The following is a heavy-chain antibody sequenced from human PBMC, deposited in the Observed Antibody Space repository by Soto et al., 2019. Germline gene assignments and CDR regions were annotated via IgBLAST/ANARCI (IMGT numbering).Heavy chain of an antibody. CDR3: ARERVLGVYWYYGMDV. Sequence: QVQLVESGGGVVQPGRSLRLSCAASGFTFSSYGMHWVRQAPGKGLEWVAVIWYDGSNKYYADSVKGRFTISRDNSKNTLYLQMNSLRAEDTAVYYCARERVLGVYWYYGMDVWGQGTTVTVSS. J-gene: IGHJ6*02. D-gene: IGHD3-16*01. V-gene: IGHV3-33*01. CDR1: GFTFSSYG. CDR2: IWYDGSNK.